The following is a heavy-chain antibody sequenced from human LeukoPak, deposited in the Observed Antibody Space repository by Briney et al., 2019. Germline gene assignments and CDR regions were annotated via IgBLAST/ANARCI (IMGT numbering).Heavy chain of an antibody. V-gene: IGHV3-15*01. Sequence: PGGSLRLSCAASGFTFRNAWMSWVRQAPGKVLEWVGRIKSKTDGGTTDYAAPVKGRFTSSRDNSKNTLYLQMNSLKTEDTAVYYCTTEVYYYDRSSIGYYFDYWGQGTLVTVSS. D-gene: IGHD3-22*01. CDR1: GFTFRNAW. J-gene: IGHJ4*02. CDR2: IKSKTDGGTT. CDR3: TTEVYYYDRSSIGYYFDY.